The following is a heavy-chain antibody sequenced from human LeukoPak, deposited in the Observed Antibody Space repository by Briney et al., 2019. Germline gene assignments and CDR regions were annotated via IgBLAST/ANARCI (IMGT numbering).Heavy chain of an antibody. CDR2: IIPIFGTA. D-gene: IGHD5-12*01. V-gene: IGHV1-69*06. CDR3: ARGFIVATITASFDP. J-gene: IGHJ5*02. CDR1: GGTFSSYA. Sequence: AASVKVSCKASGGTFSSYAISWVRQAPGQGLEWMGGIIPIFGTANYAQKFQGRVTITADKSTSTAYMELSSLRSEDTAVYYCARGFIVATITASFDPRGQGTLVTVSS.